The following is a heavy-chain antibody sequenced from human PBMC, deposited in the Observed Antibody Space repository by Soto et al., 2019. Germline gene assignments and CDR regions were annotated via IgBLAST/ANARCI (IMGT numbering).Heavy chain of an antibody. V-gene: IGHV4-61*03. J-gene: IGHJ4*02. CDR2: LYYSGNT. CDR1: GGSVSSGSYY. D-gene: IGHD4-4*01. CDR3: ARVPTVTTWVTSEY. Sequence: QVQLQESGPGLVKPSETLSLTCTVSGGSVSSGSYYWSWIRQPPGKGLEWIGYLYYSGNTNYNPSLTSRVTISVDTSKNHLSRKLSSVTAADTAVYYCARVPTVTTWVTSEYWGQGSLVTVSS.